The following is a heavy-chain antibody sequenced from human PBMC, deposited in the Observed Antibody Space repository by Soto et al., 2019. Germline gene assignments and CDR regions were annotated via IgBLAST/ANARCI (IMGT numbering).Heavy chain of an antibody. V-gene: IGHV1-46*01. CDR2: INPSGGST. CDR3: ARDRSITIVRGAIDY. CDR1: GYTFTSYY. D-gene: IGHD3-10*01. Sequence: QVQLVQSGAEVKKPGASVKVSCKASGYTFTSYYMHWVRQAPGQGLEWMGIINPSGGSTSYAQKFQGRVTMTRDTSTSTVYMELSSLRSEDTAVYYCARDRSITIVRGAIDYWGQGTLVTVSS. J-gene: IGHJ4*02.